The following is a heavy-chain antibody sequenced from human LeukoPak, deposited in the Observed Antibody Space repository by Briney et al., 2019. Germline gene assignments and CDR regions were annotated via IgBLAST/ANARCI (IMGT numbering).Heavy chain of an antibody. J-gene: IGHJ4*02. D-gene: IGHD3-10*01. CDR1: GYSFTGYY. V-gene: IGHV1-2*02. CDR3: AKDRIRNAFLRGVKSDHDY. CDR2: INLNSGGT. Sequence: ASVKVSCKASGYSFTGYYIQWFRQAPGQGLEWMGWINLNSGGTNYAQKFQGRLTMTRDTSISTAYLELSSLRSDDTAVYYCAKDRIRNAFLRGVKSDHDYWGQGTLVTVSS.